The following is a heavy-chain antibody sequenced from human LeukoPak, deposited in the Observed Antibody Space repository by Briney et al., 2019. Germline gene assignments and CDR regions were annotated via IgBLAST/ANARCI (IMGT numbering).Heavy chain of an antibody. J-gene: IGHJ4*02. Sequence: GGSLRLSCTASGFIFSSYSMNWVGQAPGKGLEWVSSISSSSGYIYYADSVKGRFTISRDNAQSSLYLQMNTLRVEDTAVYYCAREITSSPSFDYWGQGTLVTVSS. CDR3: AREITSSPSFDY. CDR2: ISSSSGYI. V-gene: IGHV3-21*01. D-gene: IGHD3-10*01. CDR1: GFIFSSYS.